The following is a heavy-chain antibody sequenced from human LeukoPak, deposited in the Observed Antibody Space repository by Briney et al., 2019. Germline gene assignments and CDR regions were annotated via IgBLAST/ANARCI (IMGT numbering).Heavy chain of an antibody. CDR1: GYTFTGYY. CDR2: INPNSGGT. D-gene: IGHD2-15*01. Sequence: ASAKVSCKASGYTFTGYYMHWVRQAPGQGLEWMGWINPNSGGTNYAQKFQGRVTMTRDTSISTAYMELSRLRSDDTAVYYCARVFRPIGYCSGGSCYDYFYMDVWGKGTTVTVSS. J-gene: IGHJ6*03. V-gene: IGHV1-2*02. CDR3: ARVFRPIGYCSGGSCYDYFYMDV.